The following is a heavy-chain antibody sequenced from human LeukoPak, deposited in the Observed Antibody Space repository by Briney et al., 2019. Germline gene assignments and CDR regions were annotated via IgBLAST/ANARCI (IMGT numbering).Heavy chain of an antibody. V-gene: IGHV1-18*01. CDR1: GYTFTSSG. Sequence: ASVKVSCKASGYTFTSSGISWVRQAPGQGLEWMGWISTYTVYSKYAQNLQGRVTMTADTSTSTAYMELSSLRSDDTAMYYCAKNSSGGYSDYWGQGTLVTVSS. D-gene: IGHD6-19*01. J-gene: IGHJ4*02. CDR3: AKNSSGGYSDY. CDR2: ISTYTVYS.